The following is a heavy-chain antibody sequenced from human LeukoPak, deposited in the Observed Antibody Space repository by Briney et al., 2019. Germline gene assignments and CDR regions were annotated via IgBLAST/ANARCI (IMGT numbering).Heavy chain of an antibody. V-gene: IGHV3-48*03. CDR1: GFTFSSFE. J-gene: IGHJ5*02. CDR2: ISILESSA. Sequence: SGGSLRLSCATFGFTFSSFEMNWVRQAPGKGLEWISYISILESSAYYADSVEGRFIISRDNVKNSLYLQMNSLRAEDTAVYYCARLTTGWFDPWGQGTLVTVSS. D-gene: IGHD4-11*01. CDR3: ARLTTGWFDP.